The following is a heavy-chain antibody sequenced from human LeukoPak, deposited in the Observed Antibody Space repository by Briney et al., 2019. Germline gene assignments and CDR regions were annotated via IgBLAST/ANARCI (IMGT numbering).Heavy chain of an antibody. V-gene: IGHV3-23*01. D-gene: IGHD3-16*01. Sequence: PGGSLRLSCAASGFTFSSYAMSWVRQAPGKGLEWVSAISGSGGSTYYADSVKGRFTISRDNSKNTLYLQMNSLRAEDTAVYYCAKGGLGTKRGRDAFDIWGQGTMVTVSS. CDR1: GFTFSSYA. CDR3: AKGGLGTKRGRDAFDI. CDR2: ISGSGGST. J-gene: IGHJ3*02.